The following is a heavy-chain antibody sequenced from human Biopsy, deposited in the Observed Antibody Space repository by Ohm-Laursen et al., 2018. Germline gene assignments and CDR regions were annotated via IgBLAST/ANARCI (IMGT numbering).Heavy chain of an antibody. V-gene: IGHV1-18*01. D-gene: IGHD3-16*01. Sequence: GASVKVSCKGSGYIFTSFGVSWVRQAPGRGLEWMGWVSTYNGNTEYEQKFQGRVTMTTDTSANTAYMELRSLRSDDTAVYFCARVREGGLLDYWGQGILVTVSS. CDR3: ARVREGGLLDY. J-gene: IGHJ4*02. CDR1: GYIFTSFG. CDR2: VSTYNGNT.